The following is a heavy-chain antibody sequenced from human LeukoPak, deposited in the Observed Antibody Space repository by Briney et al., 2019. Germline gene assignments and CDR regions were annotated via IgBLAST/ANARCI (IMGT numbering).Heavy chain of an antibody. J-gene: IGHJ4*02. V-gene: IGHV3-23*01. CDR3: AKGYSSGWYGDYFDY. D-gene: IGHD6-19*01. Sequence: GGSLRLSCAASGFTFSSYAMHWVRQAPGKGLEWVSAISGSGGSTYYADSVKGRFTISRDNSKNTLYLQMNSLRAEDTAVYYCAKGYSSGWYGDYFDYWGQGTLVTVSS. CDR2: ISGSGGST. CDR1: GFTFSSYA.